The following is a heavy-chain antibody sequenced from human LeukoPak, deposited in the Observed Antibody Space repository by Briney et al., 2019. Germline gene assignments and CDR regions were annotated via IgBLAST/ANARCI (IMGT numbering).Heavy chain of an antibody. Sequence: SETLSLTCTVSGGSISSSSYYWGWIRQPPGKGLEWIGSIYYSGSTYYNPSLKSRVTISVDTSKSQFSLKLSSVTAADTAVYYCARVYCSGGSCPFDYWGQGTLVTVSS. CDR1: GGSISSSSYY. CDR3: ARVYCSGGSCPFDY. V-gene: IGHV4-39*01. J-gene: IGHJ4*02. D-gene: IGHD2-15*01. CDR2: IYYSGST.